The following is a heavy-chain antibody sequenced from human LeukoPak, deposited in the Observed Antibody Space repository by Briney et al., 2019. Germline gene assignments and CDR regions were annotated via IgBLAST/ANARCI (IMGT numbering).Heavy chain of an antibody. J-gene: IGHJ6*04. CDR2: INHSGST. D-gene: IGHD3-9*01. CDR3: ARSPRYYDILTALGYYYYGMDV. V-gene: IGHV4-34*01. CDR1: GGSFSGYY. Sequence: NPSETLSLTCAVYGGSFSGYYWRWIRQPPGKGLEWIGEINHSGSTNYNPSLKSRVTISVDTSKNQFSLKLSSVTAADTAVYYCARSPRYYDILTALGYYYYGMDVWGKGTTVTVSS.